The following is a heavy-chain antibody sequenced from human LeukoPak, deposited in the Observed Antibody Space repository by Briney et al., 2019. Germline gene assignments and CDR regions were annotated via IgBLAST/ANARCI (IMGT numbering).Heavy chain of an antibody. V-gene: IGHV4-39*07. Sequence: SETLSLTCTVSGGSISSSSYYWGWIRQPPGKGLEWIGSIYYSGSTYYYPSLKSRVTISVDTSKNQFSLKLSSVTAADTAVYYCAGVPYYYDSSGYYAQLPEGPLYDYWGQGTLVTVSS. J-gene: IGHJ4*02. CDR1: GGSISSSSYY. D-gene: IGHD3-22*01. CDR3: AGVPYYYDSSGYYAQLPEGPLYDY. CDR2: IYYSGST.